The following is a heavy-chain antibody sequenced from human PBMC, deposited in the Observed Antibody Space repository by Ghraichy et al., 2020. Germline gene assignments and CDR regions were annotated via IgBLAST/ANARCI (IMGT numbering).Heavy chain of an antibody. J-gene: IGHJ4*02. D-gene: IGHD4-23*01. CDR2: ISYDGSNK. CDR3: ARSHTEYGAVVTPNFDY. V-gene: IGHV3-30-3*01. Sequence: GSLRLSCAASGFTFSSYAMHWVRQAPGKGLEWVAVISYDGSNKYYADSVKGRFTISRDNSKNTLYLQMNSLRAEDTAVYYCARSHTEYGAVVTPNFDYWGQGTLVTVSS. CDR1: GFTFSSYA.